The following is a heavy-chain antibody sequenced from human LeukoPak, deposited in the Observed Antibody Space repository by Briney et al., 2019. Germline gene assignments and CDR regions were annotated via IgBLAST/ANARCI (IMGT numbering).Heavy chain of an antibody. CDR1: GGSISSTIYC. J-gene: IGHJ5*02. Sequence: SETLSLTCTVSGGSISSTIYCWVWIPQPPGKGLEWIVSIYYSGRTYSNPSLKRRVTISVDTSKNQFSLKLSSVTAADTAVYYCARTKRYKVDPWGQGTLVTVSS. CDR2: IYYSGRT. D-gene: IGHD1-14*01. V-gene: IGHV4-39*01. CDR3: ARTKRYKVDP.